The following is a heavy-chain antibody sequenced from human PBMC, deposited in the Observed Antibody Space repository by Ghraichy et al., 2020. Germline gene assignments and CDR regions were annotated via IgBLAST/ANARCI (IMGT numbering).Heavy chain of an antibody. CDR1: GYTFIDYG. Sequence: ASVKVSCKASGYTFIDYGISWVRQAPGQGLEWMGWINPYNGITNYAQMLQGRVTMTTDTSTKTAYMELRSLRSDDTAIYYCARHSNPYSSSWWWFDPWGQGTLVTVSS. CDR2: INPYNGIT. J-gene: IGHJ5*02. V-gene: IGHV1-18*01. D-gene: IGHD6-13*01. CDR3: ARHSNPYSSSWWWFDP.